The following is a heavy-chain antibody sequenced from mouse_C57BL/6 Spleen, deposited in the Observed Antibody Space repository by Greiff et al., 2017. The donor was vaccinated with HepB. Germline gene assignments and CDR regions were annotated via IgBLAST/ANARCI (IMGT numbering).Heavy chain of an antibody. J-gene: IGHJ2*01. V-gene: IGHV1-64*01. CDR1: GYTFTSYW. CDR3: ARRSYGFPYYFDY. D-gene: IGHD2-2*01. CDR2: IHPNSGST. Sequence: VQLQQPGAELVKPGASVKLSCKASGYTFTSYWMHWVKQRPGQGLEWIGMIHPNSGSTNYNEKFKSKATLTVDKSSSTAYMQLSSLTSEDSAVYYCARRSYGFPYYFDYWGQGTTLTVSS.